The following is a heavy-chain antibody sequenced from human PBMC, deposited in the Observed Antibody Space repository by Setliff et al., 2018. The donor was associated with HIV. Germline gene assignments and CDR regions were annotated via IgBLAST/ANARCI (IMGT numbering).Heavy chain of an antibody. CDR3: VRENSGSYPDFSFYMDV. CDR1: GDSIISSNW. V-gene: IGHV4-4*07. CDR2: VFTTGST. Sequence: SETLSLTCAVSGDSIISSNWWTWIRQPAGKGLEWIGHVFTTGSTNYNPSLKSRVTMSLDMSKNQFSLKLRSVTAADAAVYYCVRENSGSYPDFSFYMDVWGKGTTVTVSS. D-gene: IGHD1-26*01. J-gene: IGHJ6*03.